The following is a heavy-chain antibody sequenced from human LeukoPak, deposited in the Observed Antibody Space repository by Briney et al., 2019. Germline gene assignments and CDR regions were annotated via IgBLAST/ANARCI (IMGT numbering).Heavy chain of an antibody. CDR2: VYFNGDT. J-gene: IGHJ4*02. CDR1: GGSISSYY. D-gene: IGHD3/OR15-3a*01. CDR3: ARQFGLMRSYRHLDH. V-gene: IGHV4-59*08. Sequence: SETLSLTCNVSGGSISSYYWTWVRQPPRKTLQWIGNVYFNGDTNFNPSLKSRVTISVDTSNNQFSLKLSSVTAADTAVYYCARQFGLMRSYRHLDHWGPGILVTVSA.